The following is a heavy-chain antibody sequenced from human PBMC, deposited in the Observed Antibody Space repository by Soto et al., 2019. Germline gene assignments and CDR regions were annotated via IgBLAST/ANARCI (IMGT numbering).Heavy chain of an antibody. D-gene: IGHD3-10*01. CDR3: ARVLWFGELHWFDP. CDR2: ISAYNGNT. J-gene: IGHJ5*02. V-gene: IGHV1-18*01. CDR1: GYTFTSYG. Sequence: ASVKVSCKASGYTFTSYGISWVRQAPGQGLEWMGWISAYNGNTNYAQKLQGRVTMTTDTSTSTTYMELRSLRSDDTAVYYCARVLWFGELHWFDPWGQGTLVTVSS.